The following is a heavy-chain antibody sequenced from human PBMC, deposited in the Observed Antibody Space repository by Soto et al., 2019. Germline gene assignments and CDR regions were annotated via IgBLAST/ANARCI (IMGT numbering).Heavy chain of an antibody. V-gene: IGHV3-23*01. CDR1: RFTFSNYA. CDR3: AKDVFYDILTSLSNYFDP. CDR2: ISGSGFNT. D-gene: IGHD3-9*01. J-gene: IGHJ5*02. Sequence: EVQLLESGGGLVQPGGSLRLSCAASRFTFSNYAMSWVRQAPGKGLEWVSGISGSGFNTYYADSVKGRFTISRDNSKSTLDLQMNSLRAEDTAIYYCAKDVFYDILTSLSNYFDPWGQGTLVTVSS.